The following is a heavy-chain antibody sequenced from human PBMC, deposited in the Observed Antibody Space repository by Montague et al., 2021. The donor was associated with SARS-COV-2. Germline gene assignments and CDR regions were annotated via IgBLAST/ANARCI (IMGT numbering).Heavy chain of an antibody. J-gene: IGHJ6*02. D-gene: IGHD2-15*01. CDR1: GGSFSGYY. CDR3: AGGSGCSGGSCYSEGDPYYHYGMDV. V-gene: IGHV4-34*01. Sequence: SETLSLTCAVYGGSFSGYYWSWIRQPPGKGLEWIGEINHSGSTNYNPSLKSRVTISVDTSKNQFSLKLSSVTAADTAVYYCAGGSGCSGGSCYSEGDPYYHYGMDVWGQGTTVTGSS. CDR2: INHSGST.